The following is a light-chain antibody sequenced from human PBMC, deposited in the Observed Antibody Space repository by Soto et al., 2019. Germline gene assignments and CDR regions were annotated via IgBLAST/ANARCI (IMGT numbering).Light chain of an antibody. CDR1: QVINNW. V-gene: IGKV1-12*01. J-gene: IGKJ3*01. CDR3: QQANTFPPN. CDR2: ATS. Sequence: DIQMTQSPSSVSASVGDRVTITCRTSQVINNWLAWYQEKPGKAPKLLIFATSNLHGGVPSRFSGSGSGTDFTLTISRLQPEDFATYYCQQANTFPPNFGPGT.